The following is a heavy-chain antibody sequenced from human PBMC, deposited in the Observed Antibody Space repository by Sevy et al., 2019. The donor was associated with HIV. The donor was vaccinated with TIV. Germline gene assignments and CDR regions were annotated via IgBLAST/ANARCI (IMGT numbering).Heavy chain of an antibody. J-gene: IGHJ5*01. CDR3: AKGLGYSNGRYSWFDS. D-gene: IGHD6-19*01. CDR1: GFTFDDYA. CDR2: SSWNSGSI. V-gene: IGHV3-9*01. Sequence: GGSLRLSCVASGFTFDDYAMHWVRQAPGKGPEWVSGSSWNSGSIGYAESVKGRFTISRDNAKNSLYLQMNSLRVEDTALYYCAKGLGYSNGRYSWFDSWGQGTLVTVSS.